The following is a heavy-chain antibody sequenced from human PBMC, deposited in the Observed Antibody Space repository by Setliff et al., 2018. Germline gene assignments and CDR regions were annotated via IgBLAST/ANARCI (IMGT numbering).Heavy chain of an antibody. V-gene: IGHV1-69*10. CDR3: ARSKRLWFGELSDDYYYYYGMDV. CDR2: IIPILGIA. CDR1: GGTFSSYA. D-gene: IGHD3-10*01. Sequence: AASVKVSCKASGGTFSSYAISWVRQAPGQGLEWMGGIIPILGIANYAQKFQGRVTITADESTSTAYMELSSLRSEDTAVYYCARSKRLWFGELSDDYYYYYGMDVWG. J-gene: IGHJ6*01.